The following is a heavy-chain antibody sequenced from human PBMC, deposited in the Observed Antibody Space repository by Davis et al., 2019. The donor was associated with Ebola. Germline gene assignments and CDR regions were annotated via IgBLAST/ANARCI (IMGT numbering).Heavy chain of an antibody. CDR1: GGSISSGGYY. CDR3: ARDGDGDNYYFYGMDV. Sequence: SETLSLTCTVSGGSISSGGYYWSWIRQHPGKGLEWIGYIYYSGSTNYNPSLKSRVTISVDTSKNQFSLRLSSVTAADTAVYYCARDGDGDNYYFYGMDVWGKGTTVTVSS. J-gene: IGHJ6*04. CDR2: IYYSGST. D-gene: IGHD4-17*01. V-gene: IGHV4-61*08.